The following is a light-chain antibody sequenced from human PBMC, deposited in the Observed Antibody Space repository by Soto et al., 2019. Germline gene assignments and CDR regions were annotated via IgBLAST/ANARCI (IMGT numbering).Light chain of an antibody. CDR2: DVS. V-gene: IGLV2-14*03. Sequence: QSVLTQPASVSGSPGQSITISCSGTSSDVGAYNYVSWYQQRPGEAPKLMIYDVSNRPSGVSNRFSGSKSGNTASLTISGLQAEDEADYYCSSYTTSNTVLLGGGTKVTVL. CDR3: SSYTTSNTVL. J-gene: IGLJ2*01. CDR1: SSDVGAYNY.